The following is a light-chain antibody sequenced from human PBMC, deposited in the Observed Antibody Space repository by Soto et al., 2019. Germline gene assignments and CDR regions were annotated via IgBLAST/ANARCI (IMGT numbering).Light chain of an antibody. CDR1: SSDVGRYNY. Sequence: QSALTQPPSASGSPGQSVTISCTGTSSDVGRYNYVSWYQQHPGKAPKLMIYEVNKRPSGVPDRFSGSKSGNTASLTVSGLKAEDEADYFCSSFAGSNTFVFGSGTKLTVL. V-gene: IGLV2-8*01. CDR2: EVN. CDR3: SSFAGSNTFV. J-gene: IGLJ1*01.